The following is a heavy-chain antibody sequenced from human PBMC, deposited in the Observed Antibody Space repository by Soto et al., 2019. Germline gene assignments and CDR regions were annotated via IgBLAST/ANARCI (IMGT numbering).Heavy chain of an antibody. D-gene: IGHD3-3*01. Sequence: SETLSLTCTVSDGSISTYFCNWIRQPAGKGLEWIGRIDNSGNTNYNPSLKSRVTMSADTSRNQFSLKLNSVTAADTAVYYCARGGQDFWSGPFDYWGQGALVTVSS. CDR3: ARGGQDFWSGPFDY. J-gene: IGHJ4*02. CDR2: IDNSGNT. CDR1: DGSISTYF. V-gene: IGHV4-4*07.